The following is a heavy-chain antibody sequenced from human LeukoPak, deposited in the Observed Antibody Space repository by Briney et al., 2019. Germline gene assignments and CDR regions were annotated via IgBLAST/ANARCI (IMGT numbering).Heavy chain of an antibody. CDR2: IYYSGST. D-gene: IGHD3-10*01. V-gene: IGHV4-39*01. CDR1: GGSISSSSYY. J-gene: IGHJ4*01. Sequence: PSETLSLTCTVSGGSISSSSYYWGWIRQPPGKGLEWIGSIYYSGSTYYNPSLKSRVTISVDTSKNQFSLKLSSVTAADTAVYYCASEYGTISMVRGVINYWGQGNLVNGSS. CDR3: ASEYGTISMVRGVINY.